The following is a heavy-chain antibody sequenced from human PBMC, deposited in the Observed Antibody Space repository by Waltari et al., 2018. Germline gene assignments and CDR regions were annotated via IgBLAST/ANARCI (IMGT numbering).Heavy chain of an antibody. CDR2: ISGGCDKI. CDR1: GFTFSTYA. CDR3: AKADIDNRHGYNLYYLAY. J-gene: IGHJ4*02. D-gene: IGHD5-12*01. Sequence: EVQLVESGGGLVQPGGSLRLSGVASGFTFSTYALTWVRPAPGKGPEWVSSISGGCDKIYYADSVKGRFTISRDNSKNTLYLQMSSLRAEDTAVYYCAKADIDNRHGYNLYYLAYWGQGTLVTVSS. V-gene: IGHV3-23*04.